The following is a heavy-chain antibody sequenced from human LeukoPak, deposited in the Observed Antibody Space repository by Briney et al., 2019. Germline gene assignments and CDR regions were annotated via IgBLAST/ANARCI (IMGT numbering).Heavy chain of an antibody. CDR1: GGSISSYY. J-gene: IGHJ5*02. D-gene: IGHD3-3*01. V-gene: IGHV4-59*01. CDR2: IFYSGNT. CDR3: ARDHRRITIFGVVTPPGWFDP. Sequence: PSETLSLTCTVSGGSISSYYWNWIRQPPGKGLEWIGYIFYSGNTKYNPSLRSRVSISVDTSKNQFSLKLSSVTAADTAVYYCARDHRRITIFGVVTPPGWFDPWGQGTLVTVSS.